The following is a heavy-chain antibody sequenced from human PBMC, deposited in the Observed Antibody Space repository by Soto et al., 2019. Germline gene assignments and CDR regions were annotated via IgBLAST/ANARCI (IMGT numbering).Heavy chain of an antibody. CDR1: GFTFSPYY. CDR3: AQDRGSCTCGICFYSNYY. CDR2: TTQDGNDK. D-gene: IGHD2-8*02. J-gene: IGHJ4*02. V-gene: IGHV3-7*01. Sequence: GSLRLSCAASGFTFSPYYMSWVRQAPGKGLEWLAMTTQDGNDKHYVDSVRGRFTISRDNSKNTLYLQMNSLRPDDTAVYYCAQDRGSCTCGICFYSNYYWGQGTQVTVS.